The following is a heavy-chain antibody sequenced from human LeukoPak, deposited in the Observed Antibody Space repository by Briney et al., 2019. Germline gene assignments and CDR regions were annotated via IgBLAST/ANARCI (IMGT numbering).Heavy chain of an antibody. V-gene: IGHV3-23*01. CDR1: GFTFSSYA. J-gene: IGHJ4*02. CDR3: ANYYADYSDY. Sequence: GGSLRLSCAASGFTFSSYAMSWVRQAPGKGLEWVSTISNSGGTTYYADSVKGRFTISRDDSENTLYLQMNTLRAEDTAVYYCANYYADYSDYWGQGTLVTVSS. D-gene: IGHD1-26*01. CDR2: ISNSGGTT.